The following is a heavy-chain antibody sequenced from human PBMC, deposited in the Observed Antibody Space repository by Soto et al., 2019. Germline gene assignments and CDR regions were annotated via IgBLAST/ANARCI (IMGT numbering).Heavy chain of an antibody. Sequence: EVQVVESGGGLVQPGRSLRLSCAASGFTFDDYGVHWVRQGPGKGLEWVSGISRNSGSIGYADSVKGRFTMSRDNAKNSLYLQMNRLRGEGTALYYGARFRGGFDIWGQGTMVTVAS. CDR1: GFTFDDYG. CDR2: ISRNSGSI. CDR3: ARFRGGFDI. V-gene: IGHV3-9*01. J-gene: IGHJ3*02. D-gene: IGHD2-21*01.